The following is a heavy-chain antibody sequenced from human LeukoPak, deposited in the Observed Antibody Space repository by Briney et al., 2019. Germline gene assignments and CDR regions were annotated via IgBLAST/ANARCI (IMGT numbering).Heavy chain of an antibody. CDR1: GGSISSYY. D-gene: IGHD2-2*01. CDR3: AREREIVVVPAAEGLISYYYYMDV. V-gene: IGHV4-59*01. Sequence: SETLSLTCTVSGGSISSYYWSWIRQPPGKGLEWVGYIYYSGRTNYNASLKSRVAISVDTSKNQCALKLSSVTAADTAVYYCAREREIVVVPAAEGLISYYYYMDVWGKGPTVTVSS. CDR2: IYYSGRT. J-gene: IGHJ6*03.